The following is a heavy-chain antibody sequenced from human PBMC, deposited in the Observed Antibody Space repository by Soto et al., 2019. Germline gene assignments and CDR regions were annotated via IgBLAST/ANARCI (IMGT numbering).Heavy chain of an antibody. Sequence: GGSLRLSCAASGFTFSSYGMRWVRQAPGKGLEWVAVISYDGSNKYYADSVKGRFTISRDNSKNTLYLQMNSLRAEDTAVYYCAKDLGTTLRRGNYYGMDVWGQGTTVTVSS. D-gene: IGHD4-17*01. CDR1: GFTFSSYG. J-gene: IGHJ6*02. CDR3: AKDLGTTLRRGNYYGMDV. V-gene: IGHV3-30*18. CDR2: ISYDGSNK.